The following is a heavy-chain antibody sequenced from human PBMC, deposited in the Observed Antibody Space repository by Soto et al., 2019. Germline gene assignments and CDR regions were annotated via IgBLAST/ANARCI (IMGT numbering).Heavy chain of an antibody. CDR1: GYHFANYW. J-gene: IGHJ3*02. CDR2: IFPGDSDT. Sequence: GESLKISCKGSGYHFANYWIGWVRQMPGKGLEWMGMIFPGDSDTKNSPSLQGQITMSVDKSDSSAYLQWRSLKASDTAMYYCAAGYTTGPDAFDIWGQGTMVTVSS. D-gene: IGHD6-13*01. CDR3: AAGYTTGPDAFDI. V-gene: IGHV5-51*01.